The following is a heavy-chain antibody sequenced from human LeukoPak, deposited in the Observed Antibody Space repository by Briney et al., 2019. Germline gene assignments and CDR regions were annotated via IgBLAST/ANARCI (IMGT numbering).Heavy chain of an antibody. Sequence: GSVKVSCTASGYTFTSYYMHWVRQAPGQGLEWMGIINPSGGSTSYAQKFQGRVTMTRDTSTSTVYMELSSLRSEDTAVYYCARVRSMWQQLGYFQHWGQGTLVTVSS. V-gene: IGHV1-46*01. CDR2: INPSGGST. CDR3: ARVRSMWQQLGYFQH. D-gene: IGHD6-13*01. J-gene: IGHJ1*01. CDR1: GYTFTSYY.